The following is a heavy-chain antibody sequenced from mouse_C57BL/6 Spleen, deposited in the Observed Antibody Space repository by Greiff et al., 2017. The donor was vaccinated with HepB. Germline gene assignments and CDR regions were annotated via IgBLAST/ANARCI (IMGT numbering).Heavy chain of an antibody. CDR2: ISSGSSTI. CDR3: ARTVVATEGFDY. Sequence: DVQLVESGGGLVKPGGSLKLSCAASGFTFSDYGMHWVRQAPEKGLEWVAYISSGSSTIYYADTVKGRFTISRDNAKNTLFLQMTSLRSEDTAMYYCARTVVATEGFDYWGQGTTLTVSS. CDR1: GFTFSDYG. D-gene: IGHD1-1*01. J-gene: IGHJ2*01. V-gene: IGHV5-17*01.